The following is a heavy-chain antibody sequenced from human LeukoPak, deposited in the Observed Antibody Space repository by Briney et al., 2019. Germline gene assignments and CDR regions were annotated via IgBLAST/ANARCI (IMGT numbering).Heavy chain of an antibody. Sequence: GGSLRLSCAASGFTFSSYAMHWVRQAPGKGLEWVAVISYDGSNKYYADSVKGRFTISRDNSKNTLYLQMNSLRAGDPAVYYCARGHYDIFTGYYTHLCHWGQGTLVTVS. CDR3: ARGHYDIFTGYYTHLCH. CDR1: GFTFSSYA. CDR2: ISYDGSNK. V-gene: IGHV3-30-3*01. D-gene: IGHD3-9*01. J-gene: IGHJ4*02.